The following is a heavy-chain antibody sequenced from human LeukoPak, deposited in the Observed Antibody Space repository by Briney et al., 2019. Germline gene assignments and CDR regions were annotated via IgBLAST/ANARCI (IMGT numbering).Heavy chain of an antibody. J-gene: IGHJ3*02. CDR2: ISYDGSNK. D-gene: IGHD6-13*01. CDR1: GFTFSSYA. V-gene: IGHV3-30-3*01. CDR3: AREEAIKYSSSWYAFISDI. Sequence: GGSLRLSCAASGFTFSSYATHWVRQAPGKGLEWVAVISYDGSNKYYADSVKGRFTISRDNSKNTLYLQMNSLRAEDTAVYYCAREEAIKYSSSWYAFISDIWGQGTMVTVSS.